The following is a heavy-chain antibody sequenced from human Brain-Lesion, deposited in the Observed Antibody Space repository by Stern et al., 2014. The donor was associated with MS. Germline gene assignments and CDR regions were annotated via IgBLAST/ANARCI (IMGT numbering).Heavy chain of an antibody. CDR3: ARDRVTTVTTYYFDS. D-gene: IGHD4-17*01. J-gene: IGHJ4*02. CDR1: GFTVSNYY. Sequence: VQLEESGGGLVQPGGSLRLSCAASGFTVSNYYMSWVCQAPGKGLEWVSIIYTSGKTYYADSVRGRFVISRDKSKSTLYLQMDSLRPEDTAVYYCARDRVTTVTTYYFDSWGQGTRVTVSS. V-gene: IGHV3-66*02. CDR2: IYTSGKT.